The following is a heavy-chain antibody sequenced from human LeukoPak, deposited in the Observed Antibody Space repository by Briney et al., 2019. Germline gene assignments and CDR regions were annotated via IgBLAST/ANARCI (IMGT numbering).Heavy chain of an antibody. Sequence: GGSLRLSCAASGFTFSSYSMNWVRQAPGKGLEWVSYISSSSSTIYYADSVKGRFTISRDNAKNSLYLQMNSLRAADTAVYYCARDSGTAVGPFDNWGPGALVSASS. CDR1: GFTFSSYS. D-gene: IGHD1/OR15-1a*01. CDR2: ISSSSSTI. J-gene: IGHJ4*02. V-gene: IGHV3-48*01. CDR3: ARDSGTAVGPFDN.